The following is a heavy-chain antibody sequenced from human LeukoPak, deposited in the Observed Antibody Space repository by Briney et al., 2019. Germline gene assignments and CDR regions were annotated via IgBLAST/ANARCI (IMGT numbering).Heavy chain of an antibody. J-gene: IGHJ4*02. CDR1: GYTLTELS. CDR3: ATDQSSSWDFDY. D-gene: IGHD6-13*01. Sequence: ASVKVSCKVSGYTLTELSMHWVRQAPGKGLEWMGGFDPEDGETIYAQKFQGRVTMTEDTSTDTAYMELSSLRSEDTAVYYCATDQSSSWDFDYWGQGTLVTVSS. V-gene: IGHV1-24*01. CDR2: FDPEDGET.